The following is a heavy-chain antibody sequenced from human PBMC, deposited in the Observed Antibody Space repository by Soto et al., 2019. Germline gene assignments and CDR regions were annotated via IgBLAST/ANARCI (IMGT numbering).Heavy chain of an antibody. CDR3: ARAMPGMDV. Sequence: QVQLVESGGGVVQPGRSLRLSCAGSGFTLSDFAMHCVRQAPGKGLEWVALISNDGGYQHYGDSVRGRFTISRDNSKHMLYLQMTSLRVEDTAVYYCARAMPGMDVWGQGTTVTVSS. J-gene: IGHJ6*02. CDR1: GFTLSDFA. V-gene: IGHV3-30-3*01. D-gene: IGHD2-2*01. CDR2: ISNDGGYQ.